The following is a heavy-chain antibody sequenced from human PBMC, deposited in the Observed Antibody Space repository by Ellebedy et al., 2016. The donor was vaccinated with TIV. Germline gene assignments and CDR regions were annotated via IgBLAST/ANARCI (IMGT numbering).Heavy chain of an antibody. J-gene: IGHJ4*02. V-gene: IGHV1-69*06. D-gene: IGHD3-22*01. CDR3: AKEPKAFYDSSGYPTDNDY. Sequence: SVKVSCXASGDTFSSYAISWVRQAPGQGFEWMGGIIPIFGTANYAQKFQGRVTITADKSTSTAYMELSSLRSEDTAVYYCAKEPKAFYDSSGYPTDNDYWGQGTLVTVSS. CDR2: IIPIFGTA. CDR1: GDTFSSYA.